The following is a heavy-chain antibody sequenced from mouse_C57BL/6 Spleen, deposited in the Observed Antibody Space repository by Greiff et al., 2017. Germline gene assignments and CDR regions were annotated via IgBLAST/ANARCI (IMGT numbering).Heavy chain of an antibody. CDR3: ARDGYYEFAY. Sequence: VKLVESGPGLVAPSQSLSITCTVSGFSLTSYAISWVRQPPGKGLEWLGVICTGGGTNYNSALNSRLSICTDNSKSQVFLKMNSLQTDDTARYYCARDGYYEFAYWGQGTLVTVST. D-gene: IGHD2-3*01. CDR1: GFSLTSYA. V-gene: IGHV2-9-1*01. CDR2: ICTGGGT. J-gene: IGHJ3*01.